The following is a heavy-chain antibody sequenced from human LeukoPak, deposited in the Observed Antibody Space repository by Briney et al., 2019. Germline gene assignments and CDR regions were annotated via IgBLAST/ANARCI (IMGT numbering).Heavy chain of an antibody. D-gene: IGHD1-7*01. CDR2: IDHSGST. CDR1: GYSISSGYY. Sequence: SETLSLTCTVSGYSISSGYYWGWIRQPPGKGLEWTGSIDHSGSTYYNPSLKSRITISVDTSKNQFSLKLRSVTAADTAVYYCARLYGNYQNYFDYWGQGTLVTVSS. CDR3: ARLYGNYQNYFDY. J-gene: IGHJ4*02. V-gene: IGHV4-38-2*02.